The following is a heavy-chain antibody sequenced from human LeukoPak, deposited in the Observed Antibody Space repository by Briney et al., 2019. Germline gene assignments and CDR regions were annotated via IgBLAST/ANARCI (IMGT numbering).Heavy chain of an antibody. D-gene: IGHD6-19*01. Sequence: SETLSLTCTVSSGSISSYYWSWIRQPPGKGLEWIGSIYHSGSTYYNPSLKSRVTISVDTSKNQFSLKLSSVTAADTAVYYCASGWYDAGGDHYWGQGTLVTVSS. CDR1: SGSISSYY. CDR2: IYHSGST. CDR3: ASGWYDAGGDHY. J-gene: IGHJ4*02. V-gene: IGHV4-59*01.